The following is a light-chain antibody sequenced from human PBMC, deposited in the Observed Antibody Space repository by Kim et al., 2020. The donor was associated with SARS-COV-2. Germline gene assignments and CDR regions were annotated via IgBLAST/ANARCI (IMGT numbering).Light chain of an antibody. V-gene: IGLV3-19*01. CDR1: RLRRYY. CDR2: GKN. CDR3: NSRDSSGNHYV. Sequence: FGQKGQYTVQGDRLRRYYARWDQQKPRHAPVRVIYGKNNRPSGIPNPLSGPSAGNTASLTITGAQAEDEADYYSNSRDSSGNHYVFGTGTKVTVL. J-gene: IGLJ1*01.